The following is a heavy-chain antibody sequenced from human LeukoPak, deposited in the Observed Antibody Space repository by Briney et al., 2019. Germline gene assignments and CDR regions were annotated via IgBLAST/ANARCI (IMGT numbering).Heavy chain of an antibody. V-gene: IGHV3-23*01. CDR2: ISGSGANT. CDR1: GFTFSSYA. Sequence: GGSLRLSCAASGFTFSSYAMSWVRQAPGKGLEWVSSISGSGANTDYADSVKGRFTISRDNSKNTVNVQMNSLRAEDTAVYYCAKATSPVHSRNWFDSWGQGTLVTVSS. D-gene: IGHD6-13*01. J-gene: IGHJ5*01. CDR3: AKATSPVHSRNWFDS.